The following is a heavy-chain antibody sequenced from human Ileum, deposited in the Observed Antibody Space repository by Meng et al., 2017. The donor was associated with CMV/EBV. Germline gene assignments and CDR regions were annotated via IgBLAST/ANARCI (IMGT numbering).Heavy chain of an antibody. CDR2: IFDGGTT. CDR3: EVWQQERGIDY. V-gene: IGHV3-66*02. Sequence: GESLKISCAASGFIVMNNYMSWVRQALGKGLEWVSVIFDGGTTYYADSVKGRFTISRDNYKKTLYLQMNNMGVEDTAVYYCEVWQQERGIDYWGQGMLVTVSS. CDR1: GFIVMNNY. D-gene: IGHD6-13*01. J-gene: IGHJ4*02.